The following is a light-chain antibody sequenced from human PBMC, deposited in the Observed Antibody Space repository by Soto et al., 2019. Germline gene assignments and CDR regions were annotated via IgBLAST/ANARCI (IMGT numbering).Light chain of an antibody. CDR2: EGS. CDR3: CSDAAVSTLV. J-gene: IGLJ3*02. Sequence: QSALTQPASVSGSPGQSITISCTGTSSDVGSYDLVSWYQQHPGKAPKLMIYEGSKRPSGVSNRFSGSKSGNTASLTISGLQAEDEADYYCCSDAAVSTLVFGGGTKLTVL. CDR1: SSDVGSYDL. V-gene: IGLV2-23*01.